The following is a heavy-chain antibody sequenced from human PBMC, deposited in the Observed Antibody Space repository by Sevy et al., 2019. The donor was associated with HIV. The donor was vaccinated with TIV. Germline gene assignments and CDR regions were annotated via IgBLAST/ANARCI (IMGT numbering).Heavy chain of an antibody. D-gene: IGHD2-21*02. Sequence: GGSLRLSCAASGFTFGGSAMHWVRQASGKGLEWVGRIRSNANNYATAHAASVKGRFTISRDDSKNTAYLQMNSLKTEDTAVYYCTRLGGTVVTPYYAMDVWGQGTTVTVSS. J-gene: IGHJ6*02. CDR1: GFTFGGSA. CDR3: TRLGGTVVTPYYAMDV. CDR2: IRSNANNYAT. V-gene: IGHV3-73*01.